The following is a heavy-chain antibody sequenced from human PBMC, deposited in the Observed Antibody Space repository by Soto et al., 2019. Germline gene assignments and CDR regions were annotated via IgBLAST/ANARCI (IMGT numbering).Heavy chain of an antibody. CDR3: ARRAYYYGSAVYYYYGMDV. Sequence: KTXAIFWLTCAVCCACFSGYYWSWIGQPPGKGLEWIGEINHSGSTNYNPSLKSRVTISVDTSKNQFSLKLSSVTAADTAVYYCARRAYYYGSAVYYYYGMDVCGQRTTVTVSS. D-gene: IGHD3-10*01. V-gene: IGHV4-34*01. CDR1: CACFSGYY. CDR2: INHSGST. J-gene: IGHJ6*02.